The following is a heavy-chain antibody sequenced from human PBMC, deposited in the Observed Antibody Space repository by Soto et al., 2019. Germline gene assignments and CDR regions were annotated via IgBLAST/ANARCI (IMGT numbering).Heavy chain of an antibody. CDR1: GYMFTGYS. V-gene: IGHV1-2*02. Sequence: ASVKVSCKASGYMFTGYSIHWVRQAPGQGLEWMGWINPNSGVTNFVQKFQGRVTMTRDMPSSTAFMELSSLRSDDTPAYYCAREVTMGRGARGYGMDVWGQGTTVTVSS. CDR3: AREVTMGRGARGYGMDV. J-gene: IGHJ6*02. D-gene: IGHD3-10*01. CDR2: INPNSGVT.